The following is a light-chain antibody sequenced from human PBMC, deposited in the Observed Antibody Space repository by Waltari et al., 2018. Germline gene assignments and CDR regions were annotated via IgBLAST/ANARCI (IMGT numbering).Light chain of an antibody. V-gene: IGKV1-39*01. CDR1: ENVNSY. CDR2: KAS. J-gene: IGKJ4*01. Sequence: DIQMTQSPSSLSASVGDRVTITCRASENVNSYLNWYQQKQGKAPKLLIYKASTLQSGVPSRFSVSGSGTYYTFTISSLKSEDFATYYCQHAYGIPLTFGGCTKVDIK. CDR3: QHAYGIPLT.